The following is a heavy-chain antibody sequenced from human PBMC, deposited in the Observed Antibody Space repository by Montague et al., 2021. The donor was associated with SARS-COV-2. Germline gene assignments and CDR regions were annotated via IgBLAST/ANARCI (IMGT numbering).Heavy chain of an antibody. Sequence: SETLSLTCAVHGGSFSCYYWSWIRQPPGKGLVWIGYIYYRGSTNYNPSLKIRVTISVDTSKNQFALKLNSMTAADTAVYYCAREDRWNWFDPWGQGTLVIVSS. CDR1: GGSFSCYY. V-gene: IGHV4-59*01. J-gene: IGHJ5*02. D-gene: IGHD5-24*01. CDR3: AREDRWNWFDP. CDR2: IYYRGST.